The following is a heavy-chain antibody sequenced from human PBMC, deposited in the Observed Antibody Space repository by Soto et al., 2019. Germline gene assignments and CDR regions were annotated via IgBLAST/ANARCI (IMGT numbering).Heavy chain of an antibody. CDR2: IYYSGST. Sequence: SETLSLTCTVSGGSISSYYWSWIRQPPGKGLEWIGYIYYSGSTNYNPSLKSRVTISVDTSKNQFSLKLSSVTAADTAVYYCARRRLGEFDYWGQGTLVTVS. CDR1: GGSISSYY. J-gene: IGHJ4*02. V-gene: IGHV4-59*08. CDR3: ARRRLGEFDY. D-gene: IGHD3-10*01.